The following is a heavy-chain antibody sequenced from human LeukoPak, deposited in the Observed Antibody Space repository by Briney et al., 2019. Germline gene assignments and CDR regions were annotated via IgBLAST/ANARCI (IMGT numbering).Heavy chain of an antibody. Sequence: PSETLSLTCTVSLDSTTSNFWSWVRQPPGRGLEWIGEIHRSGSPNYNPSLQSRVTISIDRSRNQIVLELSSVTAAYTAVYYCAREILGGFNPGAYWGQGTLVTVSS. J-gene: IGHJ4*02. V-gene: IGHV4-4*02. CDR3: AREILGGFNPGAY. CDR1: LDSTTSNF. D-gene: IGHD1-14*01. CDR2: IHRSGSP.